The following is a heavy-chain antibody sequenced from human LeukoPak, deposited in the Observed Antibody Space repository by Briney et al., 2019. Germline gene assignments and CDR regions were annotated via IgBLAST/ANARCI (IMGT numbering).Heavy chain of an antibody. Sequence: GASVKVSCKASGYTFTGYYMHWVRQAPGQGLEWMGWINPNSGATNYVQKFQGRVTMTRDTSISTAYMELSRLRSNDTAVYYCARAITYYSDSNGYEDYWGQGTLVTVSS. J-gene: IGHJ4*02. CDR2: INPNSGAT. CDR3: ARAITYYSDSNGYEDY. V-gene: IGHV1-2*02. CDR1: GYTFTGYY. D-gene: IGHD3-22*01.